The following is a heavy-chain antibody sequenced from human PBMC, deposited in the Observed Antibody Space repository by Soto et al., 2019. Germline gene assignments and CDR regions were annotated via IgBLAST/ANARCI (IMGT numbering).Heavy chain of an antibody. CDR1: GGSISSGGYS. CDR3: ARRYGGTFDY. CDR2: IYHSGST. D-gene: IGHD2-15*01. J-gene: IGHJ4*02. V-gene: IGHV4-30-2*01. Sequence: SETLSLTCAVSGGSISSGGYSWGWIRQPPGKGLEWIGYIYHSGSTYYNPSLKSRVTISVDRSKNQFSLKLSSVTAADTAVYYCARRYGGTFDYWGQGTLVTVSS.